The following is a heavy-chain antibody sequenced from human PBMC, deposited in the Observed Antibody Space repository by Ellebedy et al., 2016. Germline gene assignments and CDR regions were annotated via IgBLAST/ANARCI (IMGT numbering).Heavy chain of an antibody. D-gene: IGHD3-22*01. V-gene: IGHV4-59*08. Sequence: GSLRLSCTVSGGSISSYYWSWIRQPPGKGLEWIGYIYYSGSTNYNPSLKSRVTISVDTSKNQFSLKLSSVTAADTAVYYCARHVDYYDSSGYFRFSWFDPWGQGTLVTVSS. CDR1: GGSISSYY. CDR3: ARHVDYYDSSGYFRFSWFDP. J-gene: IGHJ5*02. CDR2: IYYSGST.